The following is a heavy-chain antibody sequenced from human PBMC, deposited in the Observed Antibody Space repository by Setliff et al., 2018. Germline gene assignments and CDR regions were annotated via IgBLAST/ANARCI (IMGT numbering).Heavy chain of an antibody. CDR2: ISGYNGDT. CDR3: ARSPPNRGVGQGHYMDV. Sequence: ASVKVSCKASGFTFKTYSFSWIRQAPGQGLEWVGWISGYNGDTKSAQKFQGRVTMTIDTSTSTAYVEVRSLTSDDTAVYYCARSPPNRGVGQGHYMDVWGIGTTVTVSS. V-gene: IGHV1-18*01. CDR1: GFTFKTYS. D-gene: IGHD1-26*01. J-gene: IGHJ6*03.